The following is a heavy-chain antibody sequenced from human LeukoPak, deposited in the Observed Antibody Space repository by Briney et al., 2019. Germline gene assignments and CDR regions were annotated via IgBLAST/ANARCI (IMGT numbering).Heavy chain of an antibody. CDR2: ISYDGSNK. CDR3: ARARGIAALRSAFDI. J-gene: IGHJ3*02. Sequence: PGRSLRLSCAASGFTFSSYGMHWVRQAPGKGLEWVAVISYDGSNKYYADSVKGRFTISRDSSKNTLYLQMNSLRAEDTAVYYCARARGIAALRSAFDIWGQGTMVTVSS. D-gene: IGHD6-6*01. V-gene: IGHV3-30*03. CDR1: GFTFSSYG.